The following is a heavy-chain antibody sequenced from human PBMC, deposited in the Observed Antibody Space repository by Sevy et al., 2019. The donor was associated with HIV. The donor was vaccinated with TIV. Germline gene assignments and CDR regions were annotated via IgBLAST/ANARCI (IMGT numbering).Heavy chain of an antibody. CDR3: ARPTGLKGGIDFGTLDI. D-gene: IGHD4-17*01. Sequence: GESLKISCKGSGYSFTAYWIDLVRQVPGKGLEWMGTIYPGDSETRYSPSVQGQVTISADKSLTTAYLQWSSLKASDTAVYYCARPTGLKGGIDFGTLDIWGQGTMVTVSS. J-gene: IGHJ3*02. CDR2: IYPGDSET. CDR1: GYSFTAYW. V-gene: IGHV5-51*01.